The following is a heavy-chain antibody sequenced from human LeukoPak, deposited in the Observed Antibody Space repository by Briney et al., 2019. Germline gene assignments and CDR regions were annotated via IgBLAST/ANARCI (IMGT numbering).Heavy chain of an antibody. CDR2: INWNGGST. D-gene: IGHD5-18*01. CDR3: ARSGGYSYGPASYYYYYMDV. Sequence: GGSLRLSCAASGFTFDDYGMSWVRQAPGKGLEWVSGINWNGGSTGYADFVKGRFTISRDNAKNSLYLQMNSLRAEDTALYYCARSGGYSYGPASYYYYYMDVWGKGTTVTVSS. CDR1: GFTFDDYG. J-gene: IGHJ6*03. V-gene: IGHV3-20*04.